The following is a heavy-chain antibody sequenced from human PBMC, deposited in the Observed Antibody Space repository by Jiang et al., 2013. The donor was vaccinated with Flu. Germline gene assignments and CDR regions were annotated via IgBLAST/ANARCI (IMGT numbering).Heavy chain of an antibody. Sequence: SVKGRFTISRDNAKNTLYLQMNSLRAEDTAVYYCARSEYFQHWGQGALVTVSS. J-gene: IGHJ1*01. CDR3: ARSEYFQH. V-gene: IGHV3-74*01.